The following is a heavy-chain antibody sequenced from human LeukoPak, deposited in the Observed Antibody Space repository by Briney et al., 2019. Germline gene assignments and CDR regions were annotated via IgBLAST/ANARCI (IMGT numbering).Heavy chain of an antibody. CDR3: ARGCASCYGYYFDY. V-gene: IGHV3-53*01. J-gene: IGHJ4*02. Sequence: GGSLRLSCAASGFTVSSNYMSWVRQAPGKGLEWVSVIYSGGSTYYADSVKGRFTISRDNSKNTLYLQMNSLRAGDTAVYYCARGCASCYGYYFDYWGQGTLVTVSS. CDR1: GFTVSSNY. CDR2: IYSGGST. D-gene: IGHD2-2*01.